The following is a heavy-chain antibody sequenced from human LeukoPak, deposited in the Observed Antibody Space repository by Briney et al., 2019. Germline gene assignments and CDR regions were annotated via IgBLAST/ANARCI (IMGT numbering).Heavy chain of an antibody. CDR3: ARDSWEWLLSGSFDY. D-gene: IGHD3-3*01. Sequence: ASVKVSCKASGYTFTGYYMHWVRQAPGQGLEWMGWINPNSGGTNYAQKFQGRVTMTRDTSISTAYMELSRLRSDDTAVYYCARDSWEWLLSGSFDYWGQGTLSPSPQ. V-gene: IGHV1-2*02. J-gene: IGHJ4*02. CDR2: INPNSGGT. CDR1: GYTFTGYY.